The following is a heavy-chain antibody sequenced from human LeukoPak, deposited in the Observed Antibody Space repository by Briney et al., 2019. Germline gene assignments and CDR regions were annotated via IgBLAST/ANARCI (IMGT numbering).Heavy chain of an antibody. V-gene: IGHV4-34*01. CDR1: GGSFSGYY. Sequence: SETLSLTCAVYGGSFSGYYWSWIRQPPGKGLEWIGEINHSGSTYYNASFQSRVTISIDTSKNQFSLRLSSVTAADTAMYYCAKSGGYGLIDYWGQGTLVTVSS. J-gene: IGHJ4*02. CDR2: INHSGST. D-gene: IGHD1-26*01. CDR3: AKSGGYGLIDY.